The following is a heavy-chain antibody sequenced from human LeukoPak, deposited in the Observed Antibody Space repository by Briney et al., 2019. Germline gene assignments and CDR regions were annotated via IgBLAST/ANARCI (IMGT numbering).Heavy chain of an antibody. D-gene: IGHD3-10*01. CDR3: ASETYYYGSGSRYNGV. CDR2: IYTSGST. J-gene: IGHJ6*04. Sequence: SETLSLTCTVSGGSISSYYWSWIRQPAGKGLEWIGRIYTSGSTNYNPSLKSRVTMSVDTSKNQFSLKVSSVTAADTAVYYCASETYYYGSGSRYNGVWGKGTTVTVSS. CDR1: GGSISSYY. V-gene: IGHV4-4*07.